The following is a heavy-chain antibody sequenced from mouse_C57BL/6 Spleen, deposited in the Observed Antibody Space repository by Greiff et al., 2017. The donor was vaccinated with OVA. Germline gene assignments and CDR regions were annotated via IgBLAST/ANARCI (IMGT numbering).Heavy chain of an antibody. CDR1: GYTFTSYW. Sequence: QVQLQQPGAELVKPGASVKLSCKASGYTFTSYWMHWVKQRPGQGLEWIGMIHPNSGSTNYNEKFKSKATLTVDKSSSTAYMQLSSLTSEDSAVYYCASLVEGLYFDHWGQGTTLTVSS. CDR3: ASLVEGLYFDH. D-gene: IGHD2-10*02. CDR2: IHPNSGST. J-gene: IGHJ2*01. V-gene: IGHV1-64*01.